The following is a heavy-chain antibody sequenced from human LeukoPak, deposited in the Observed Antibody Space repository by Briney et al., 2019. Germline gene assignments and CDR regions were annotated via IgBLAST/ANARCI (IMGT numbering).Heavy chain of an antibody. J-gene: IGHJ5*02. CDR2: FSGSGTI. D-gene: IGHD3-10*01. V-gene: IGHV4-4*07. CDR3: ARDSGTTGEVKFDP. CDR1: GGSIHSY. Sequence: SETLSLTCTVSGGSIHSYWSWIRQPAGKGLEWIGRFSGSGTITYNPALQSRLTISIDTSKNQFSLKLMSVTAADTAVYYCARDSGTTGEVKFDPWGQGTLVTVSS.